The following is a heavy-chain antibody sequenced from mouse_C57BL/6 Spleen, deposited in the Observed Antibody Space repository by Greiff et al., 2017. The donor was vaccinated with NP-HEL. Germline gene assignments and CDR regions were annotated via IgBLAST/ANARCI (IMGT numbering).Heavy chain of an antibody. J-gene: IGHJ1*03. Sequence: VQLQQPGAELVRPGSSVKLSCKASGYTFTSYWMHWVKQRPIQGLEWIGNIDPSDSETHSNQKFKDKATLTVDKSSSTAYMQLGSLTSEDSAVYYCARSGYGSSSSYWYFDVWGTGTTVTVSS. D-gene: IGHD1-1*01. CDR3: ARSGYGSSSSYWYFDV. CDR1: GYTFTSYW. CDR2: IDPSDSET. V-gene: IGHV1-52*01.